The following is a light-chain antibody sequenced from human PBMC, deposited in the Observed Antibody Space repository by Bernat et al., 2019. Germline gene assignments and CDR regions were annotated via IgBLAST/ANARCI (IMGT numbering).Light chain of an antibody. CDR1: QSVSSSY. J-gene: IGKJ2*01. Sequence: EIVLTRSPGTLSLSPGERATLSCRASQSVSSSYLAWYQQKPGQAPRLLIYGASSRATGIPDRFSGSGSGTDFTLTISRLEPEDFAVYYGQQYGSSARTVGQGTKLEIK. V-gene: IGKV3-20*01. CDR2: GAS. CDR3: QQYGSSART.